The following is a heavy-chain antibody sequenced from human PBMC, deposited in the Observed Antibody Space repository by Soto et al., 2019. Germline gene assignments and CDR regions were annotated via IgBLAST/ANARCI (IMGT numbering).Heavy chain of an antibody. V-gene: IGHV1-24*01. CDR3: ASPNGETASGIAAAGFGY. D-gene: IGHD6-13*01. CDR2: FDPEDGET. Sequence: GASVKVSCKVSGYTLTELSMHWVRQAPGKGLEWMGGFDPEDGETIYAQKFQGRVTMTEDTSTDTAYMELSSLRSEDTAVYYCASPNGETASGIAAAGFGYWGQGTLVTVSS. J-gene: IGHJ4*02. CDR1: GYTLTELS.